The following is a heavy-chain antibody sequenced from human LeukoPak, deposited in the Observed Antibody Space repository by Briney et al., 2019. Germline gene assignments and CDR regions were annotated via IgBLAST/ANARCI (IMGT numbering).Heavy chain of an antibody. D-gene: IGHD3-3*01. Sequence: ASVKVSCKVSGYTLTELSMHWVRQATGQGLEWMGWMNPNSGNTGYAQKFQGRVTITRNTSISTAYMELSSLRSEDTAVYYCARGAGSWSDYMDVWGKGTTVTVSS. CDR3: ARGAGSWSDYMDV. CDR1: GYTLTELS. CDR2: MNPNSGNT. V-gene: IGHV1-8*03. J-gene: IGHJ6*03.